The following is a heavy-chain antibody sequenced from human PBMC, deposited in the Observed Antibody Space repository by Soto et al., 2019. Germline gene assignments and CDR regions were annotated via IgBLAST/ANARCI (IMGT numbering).Heavy chain of an antibody. CDR3: ASSPSYYGSGSQLYFDY. J-gene: IGHJ4*02. Sequence: PGESLKISCKGSGYSFTSYWIGWVRQMPGKGLEWMGIIYPGDSDTRYSPSFQGQVTISADKSISTAYLQWSSLKASDTAMYYCASSPSYYGSGSQLYFDYWGQGTLVTVSS. V-gene: IGHV5-51*01. D-gene: IGHD3-10*01. CDR1: GYSFTSYW. CDR2: IYPGDSDT.